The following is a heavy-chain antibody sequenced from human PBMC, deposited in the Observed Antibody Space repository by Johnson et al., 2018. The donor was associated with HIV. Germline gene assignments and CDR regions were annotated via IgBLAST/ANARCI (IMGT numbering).Heavy chain of an antibody. V-gene: IGHV3-11*01. CDR1: GFTFSDYY. J-gene: IGHJ3*02. CDR2: ISTSGSTI. CDR3: ARATTYYYDTRQDAFDI. D-gene: IGHD3-22*01. Sequence: QVQLVESGGGLVKPGGSLRLSCAASGFTFSDYYMSWIRQAPGKGLEWVSYISTSGSTIYYADSVKGRFTISRDNSKNTLYLQMNSLRADDTAVYYCARATTYYYDTRQDAFDIWGQGTMVTVSS.